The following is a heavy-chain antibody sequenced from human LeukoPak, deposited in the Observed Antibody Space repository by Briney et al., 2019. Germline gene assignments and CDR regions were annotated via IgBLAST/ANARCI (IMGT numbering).Heavy chain of an antibody. V-gene: IGHV3-23*01. Sequence: GGSLRLSCAASGFTFSSYGMSWVRQAPGKGLEWVAAISGSGGSTYYADSVKGRFTISRDNSKNTLYLQMNSLRAEDTAVYYCATNIVATNPPFNWGQGTLVTVSS. J-gene: IGHJ4*02. CDR1: GFTFSSYG. CDR2: ISGSGGST. D-gene: IGHD5-12*01. CDR3: ATNIVATNPPFN.